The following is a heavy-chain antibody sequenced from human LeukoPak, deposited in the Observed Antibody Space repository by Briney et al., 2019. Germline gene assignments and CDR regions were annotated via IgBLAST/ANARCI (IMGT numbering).Heavy chain of an antibody. CDR3: ARNMGDY. CDR2: INQDGTEK. D-gene: IGHD2/OR15-2a*01. V-gene: IGHV3-7*04. Sequence: PGGSLTLSCAASGFTFSTYWMTWVRQAPGKGLEWVANINQDGTEKNYVDYVKGRLTISRDNAKNSLYLQMNSLRAEDTAVYYCARNMGDYWGQGTLVTVSS. CDR1: GFTFSTYW. J-gene: IGHJ4*02.